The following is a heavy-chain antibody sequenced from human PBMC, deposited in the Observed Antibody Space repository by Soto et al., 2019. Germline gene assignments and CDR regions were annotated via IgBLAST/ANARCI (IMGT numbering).Heavy chain of an antibody. CDR1: GFTFSSYG. J-gene: IGHJ6*02. CDR3: ARDGNYDGVYYYYYGMDV. V-gene: IGHV3-33*01. D-gene: IGHD1-7*01. Sequence: GGSLRLSCAASGFTFSSYGMHWVRQAPGKGLEWVAVIWYDGSNKYYADSVKGRFTISRDNSKNTLYLQMNSLRAEDTAVYYCARDGNYDGVYYYYYGMDVWGQGTMVTVSS. CDR2: IWYDGSNK.